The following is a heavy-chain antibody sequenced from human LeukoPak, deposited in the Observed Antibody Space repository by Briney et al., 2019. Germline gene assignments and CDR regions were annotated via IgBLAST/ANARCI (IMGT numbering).Heavy chain of an antibody. CDR1: GDSISSGDYY. D-gene: IGHD3-10*01. J-gene: IGHJ4*02. CDR3: ARLSPYGSGSVDY. V-gene: IGHV4-61*02. Sequence: SETLSLTCTVSGDSISSGDYYWSWIRQPAGKGLEWIGRISSSGSTNYNPSLKSRVAISVDTSKNQFSLKLSSVTAADTAVYYCARLSPYGSGSVDYWGQGTLVTVSS. CDR2: ISSSGST.